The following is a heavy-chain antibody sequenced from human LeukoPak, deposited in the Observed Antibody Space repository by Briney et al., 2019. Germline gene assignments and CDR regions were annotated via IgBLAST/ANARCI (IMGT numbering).Heavy chain of an antibody. CDR3: VREWAGGLAAAGTRIEDSY. CDR1: EFSASNYW. CDR2: IKQDGSQE. J-gene: IGHJ4*02. Sequence: GGSLRLSCVVSEFSASNYWMSWVRQAPGKGLEWVANIKQDGSQENYVDSVKGRFTISRDNAKNSVYLQMNGLLVEDTAVYYCVREWAGGLAAAGTRIEDSYWGQGTQVIVSS. V-gene: IGHV3-7*01. D-gene: IGHD6-13*01.